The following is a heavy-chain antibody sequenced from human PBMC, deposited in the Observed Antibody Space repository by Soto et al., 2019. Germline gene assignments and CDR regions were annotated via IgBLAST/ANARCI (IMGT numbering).Heavy chain of an antibody. J-gene: IGHJ4*02. D-gene: IGHD6-19*01. CDR3: TRAVXSXYSXXXYEYXXDX. V-gene: IGHV3-73*02. CDR2: IRSKANSYAT. CDR1: GFTFSGSA. Sequence: EVQLVESGGGLVQPGGSLKLSCAASGFTFSGSAMDXVRQASGKGLEWVGRIRSKANSYATAYAASVKGRFTISRDDSKNTAYLQMNSLKTEDTAVYYCTRAVXSXYSXXXYEYXXDXXXQGTLVTVSS.